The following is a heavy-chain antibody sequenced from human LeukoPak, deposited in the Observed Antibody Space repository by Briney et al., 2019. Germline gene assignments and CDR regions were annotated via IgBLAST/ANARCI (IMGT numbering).Heavy chain of an antibody. CDR2: IRYDGSNK. D-gene: IGHD2-21*01. J-gene: IGHJ4*02. CDR3: APRVVVIAAPFDY. Sequence: PGGSLRLSXAASGFTFSSYGMHWVRQAPGKGLEWVAFIRYDGSNKYYADSVKGRFTISRDNSKNTLYLQMNSLRAEDTAVYYCAPRVVVIAAPFDYWGQGTLVTVSS. V-gene: IGHV3-30*02. CDR1: GFTFSSYG.